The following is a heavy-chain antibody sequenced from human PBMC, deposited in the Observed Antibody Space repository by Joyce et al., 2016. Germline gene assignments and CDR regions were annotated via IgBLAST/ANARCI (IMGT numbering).Heavy chain of an antibody. V-gene: IGHV3-21*03. CDR1: GFNFRVYS. CDR3: AGQTFDR. Sequence: EVQLVESGGDLVKPGDSLRISCAASGFNFRVYSRNWVRQAPGKGLDWVASIESSSTHIYYSASVKGRFTISRDNAKNLVFLHMSSLTVEDTGVYYCAGQTFDRWGRGTQVTVSS. CDR2: IESSSTHI. J-gene: IGHJ5*02.